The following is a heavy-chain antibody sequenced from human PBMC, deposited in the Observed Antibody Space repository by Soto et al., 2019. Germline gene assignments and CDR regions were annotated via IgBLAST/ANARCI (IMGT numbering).Heavy chain of an antibody. V-gene: IGHV3-23*01. CDR2: ISGSGGST. D-gene: IGHD3-22*01. J-gene: IGHJ4*02. CDR1: GFPFSIYA. CDR3: ANAGAYYDSSGYYVLPIDY. Sequence: PGGSLRLSCAASGFPFSIYAMSLVHQSPGKGLEWVSAISGSGGSTYYADSVKGRFTISRDNSKNTLYLQMNSLRAEDTAVYYCANAGAYYDSSGYYVLPIDYWGQGTLVTVSS.